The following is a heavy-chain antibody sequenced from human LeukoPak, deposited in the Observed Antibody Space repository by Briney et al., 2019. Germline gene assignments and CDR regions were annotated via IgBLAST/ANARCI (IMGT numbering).Heavy chain of an antibody. D-gene: IGHD6-13*01. CDR1: GGSITSSSHY. J-gene: IGHJ5*02. CDR2: IYYSGDT. CDR3: AILIAAALFDP. V-gene: IGHV4-39*01. Sequence: SETLSLTCTVSGGSITSSSHYWGWIRQPPGKGLEWIGSIYYSGDTYYNPSLKSRVTISVDTSKSQFSLRLSSVTAADTAVYYCAILIAAALFDPWGQGTLVTVSS.